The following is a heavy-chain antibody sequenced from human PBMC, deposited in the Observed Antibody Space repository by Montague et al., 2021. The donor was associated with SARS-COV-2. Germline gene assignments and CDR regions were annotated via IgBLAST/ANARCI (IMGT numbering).Heavy chain of an antibody. J-gene: IGHJ4*02. CDR1: GGSISSSGYY. CDR2: IYYSGIT. Sequence: SETRSLTCTVSGGSISSSGYYWGWIRQPPGKGLEWIGSIYYSGITYYXXXLKSRVNLSVDMSKNQFSLKLSSLTAADTAVYYCARQGGWLQVADYWGQGTLVTVSS. D-gene: IGHD5-24*01. V-gene: IGHV4-39*01. CDR3: ARQGGWLQVADY.